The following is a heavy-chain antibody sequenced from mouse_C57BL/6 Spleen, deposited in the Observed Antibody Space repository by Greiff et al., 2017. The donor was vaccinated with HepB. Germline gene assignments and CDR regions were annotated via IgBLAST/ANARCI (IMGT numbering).Heavy chain of an antibody. CDR1: GYTFTDYY. D-gene: IGHD2-3*01. CDR3: ARDGSDY. J-gene: IGHJ2*01. CDR2: INPNNGGT. V-gene: IGHV1-26*01. Sequence: VQLQQSGPELVKPGASVKISCKASGYTFTDYYMNWVKQSHGKSLEWIGDINPNNGGTSYNQKFKGKATLTVDKSSSTAYMELRSLTSEDSAVYYCARDGSDYWGQGTTLTVSS.